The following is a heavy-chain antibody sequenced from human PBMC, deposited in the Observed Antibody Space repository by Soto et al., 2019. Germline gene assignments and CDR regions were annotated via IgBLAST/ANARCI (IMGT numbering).Heavy chain of an antibody. Sequence: EVQLLESGGGLVQPGGSLRLSCAASGFTFSSYAMRWVRQAPGKGLEWVSAISGSGGSTYYADSVKGRFTISRDNSKNTLYLQRSSLRGEDTAVYYCARRGSGSYSACWGQGNLVTVSS. CDR3: ARRGSGSYSAC. D-gene: IGHD1-26*01. J-gene: IGHJ4*02. V-gene: IGHV3-23*01. CDR2: ISGSGGST. CDR1: GFTFSSYA.